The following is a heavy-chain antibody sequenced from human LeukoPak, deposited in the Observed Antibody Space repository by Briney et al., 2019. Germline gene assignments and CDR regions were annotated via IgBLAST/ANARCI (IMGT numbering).Heavy chain of an antibody. J-gene: IGHJ4*02. D-gene: IGHD3-22*01. CDR3: ARVGAGGYYDSSGYVDY. CDR2: ISSSSSYI. CDR1: GFTLNSYS. V-gene: IGHV3-21*01. Sequence: GALRLSCAASGFTLNSYSMNRVRQAPGKGLVWVSSISSSSSYIYYADSVKGRFTISRDNAKNSLYLQMNSLRAEDTAVYYCARVGAGGYYDSSGYVDYWGQGTLVTVSS.